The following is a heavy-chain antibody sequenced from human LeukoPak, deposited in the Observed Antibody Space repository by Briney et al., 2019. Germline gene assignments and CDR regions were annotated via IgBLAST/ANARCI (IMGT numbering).Heavy chain of an antibody. CDR3: ARGIGYCSSTSCRNYYYYGMDV. Sequence: SEALSLTCTVPGGSISSYYWSWIGQPPGKGLEWMGYIYYSGSTNYNPSLKSRVTISADTSKNQFSLKLSSVTAADTAVYYCARGIGYCSSTSCRNYYYYGMDVWGQGTTVTVSS. CDR2: IYYSGST. V-gene: IGHV4-59*01. J-gene: IGHJ6*02. D-gene: IGHD2-2*01. CDR1: GGSISSYY.